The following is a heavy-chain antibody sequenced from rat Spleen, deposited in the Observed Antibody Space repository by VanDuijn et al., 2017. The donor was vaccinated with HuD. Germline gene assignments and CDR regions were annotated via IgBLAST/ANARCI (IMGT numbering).Heavy chain of an antibody. Sequence: EVQLVESGGGLVQPGRSLKLSCAASGFTFSTFPMAWVRQAPTKGLEWVATISTSGDYTYYRDSVKGRFTISRDNAKSTLYLQMNSLRSEDTATYYCTRRGLYWDYFDYWGQGVMVTVSS. J-gene: IGHJ2*01. CDR1: GFTFSTFP. D-gene: IGHD1-1*01. CDR2: ISTSGDYT. CDR3: TRRGLYWDYFDY. V-gene: IGHV5-46*01.